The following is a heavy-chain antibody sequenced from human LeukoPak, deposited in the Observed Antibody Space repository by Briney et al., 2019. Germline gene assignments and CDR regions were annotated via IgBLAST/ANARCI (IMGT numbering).Heavy chain of an antibody. CDR1: GGSFSGYY. V-gene: IGHV4-34*01. Sequence: SETLSLTCAVYGGSFSGYYWSWLRQPPGKGLEWIGEINHSGSTNYNPSLKSRVTISVDTSKNQFSLKLSSVTAADTAVYYCARVDSSNWYEYRGYFDYWGQGTLVTVSS. J-gene: IGHJ4*02. D-gene: IGHD6-13*01. CDR2: INHSGST. CDR3: ARVDSSNWYEYRGYFDY.